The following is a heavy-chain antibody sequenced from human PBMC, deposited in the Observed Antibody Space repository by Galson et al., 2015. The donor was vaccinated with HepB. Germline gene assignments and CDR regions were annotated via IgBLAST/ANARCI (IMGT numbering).Heavy chain of an antibody. D-gene: IGHD2-15*01. CDR3: ATSLKYCSGGSCYRTYYFDY. CDR1: GYTFTSYG. J-gene: IGHJ4*02. Sequence: SVKVSCKASGYTFTSYGISWVRQAPGKGLEWMGGFDPEDGETIYAQKFQGRVTMTEDTSTDTAYMELSSLRSEDTAVYYCATSLKYCSGGSCYRTYYFDYWGQGTLVTVSS. V-gene: IGHV1-24*01. CDR2: FDPEDGET.